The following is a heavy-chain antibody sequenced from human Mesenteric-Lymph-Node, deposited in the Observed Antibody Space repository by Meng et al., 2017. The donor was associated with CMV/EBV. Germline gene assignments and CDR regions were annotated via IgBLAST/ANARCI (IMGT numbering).Heavy chain of an antibody. CDR2: IWQNGLV. J-gene: IGHJ4*02. CDR3: AGQENLAPAFDY. Sequence: FAVAGGSISSSTWWTFLRQPPGKGLELIGEIWQNGLVNYNSSLKTRATISVDKSTNHFSLQLTSVTAADTAMYFCAGQENLAPAFDYWGRGMLVTVSS. V-gene: IGHV4-4*01. CDR1: GGSISSSTW.